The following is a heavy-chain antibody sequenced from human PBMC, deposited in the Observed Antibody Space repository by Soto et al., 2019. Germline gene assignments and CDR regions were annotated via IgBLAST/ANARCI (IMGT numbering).Heavy chain of an antibody. CDR2: IYYSGST. CDR1: GGSVSGGSYY. Sequence: QVQLQESGPGLVKPSETLSLTCTVSGGSVSGGSYYWGLIRQRPEKGLEWIGEIYYSGSTNYNPSIKSRVTISVDTSKHQFSLKLSSVTAADTAVYYCARIRGSPRYFVWLDDYWGQGTLVTVSS. J-gene: IGHJ4*02. CDR3: ARIRGSPRYFVWLDDY. V-gene: IGHV4-61*01. D-gene: IGHD3-9*01.